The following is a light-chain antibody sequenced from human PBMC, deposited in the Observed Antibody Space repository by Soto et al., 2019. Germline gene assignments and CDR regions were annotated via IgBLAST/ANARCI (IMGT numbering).Light chain of an antibody. CDR1: SNDIGGYNY. CDR3: SSYAGTYTLV. Sequence: QSALTQPASVSGSPGQSITFSCTGTSNDIGGYNYVSWFQHHPDKAPKLIIYEVNDRPSGVSNRFSGSKSGNTASLTISGLQPEDEADYYCSSYAGTYTLVFGGGTKLTVL. CDR2: EVN. J-gene: IGLJ3*02. V-gene: IGLV2-14*01.